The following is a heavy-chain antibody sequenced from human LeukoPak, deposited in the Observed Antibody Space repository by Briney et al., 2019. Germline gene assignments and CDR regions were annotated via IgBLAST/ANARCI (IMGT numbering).Heavy chain of an antibody. CDR1: GYTLAELS. CDR2: FDPEDGET. D-gene: IGHD3-10*01. V-gene: IGHV1-24*01. Sequence: GASVKVSCKVSGYTLAELSMHWVRQAPGKGLEWMGGFDPEDGETIYAQKFQGRVTMTEDTSTDTAYMELSSLRSEDRAVYYCATEGRIGDLLLWRGYYFDYWGQGTLVTVSS. J-gene: IGHJ4*02. CDR3: ATEGRIGDLLLWRGYYFDY.